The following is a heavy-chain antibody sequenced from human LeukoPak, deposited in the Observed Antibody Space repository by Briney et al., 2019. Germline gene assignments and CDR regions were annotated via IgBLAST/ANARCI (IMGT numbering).Heavy chain of an antibody. CDR3: AREDSSGYYLDY. D-gene: IGHD3-22*01. CDR2: IYSSGSA. V-gene: IGHV4-4*07. CDR1: GGYISTYY. Sequence: SETLSLTCTVSGGYISTYYWSWIRQPAGEGLAWLGRIYSSGSANYNPSLKSRLAMSVDTSKNQFSLRLRSVTAADTAVYYCAREDSSGYYLDYWGQGTLVTVSS. J-gene: IGHJ4*02.